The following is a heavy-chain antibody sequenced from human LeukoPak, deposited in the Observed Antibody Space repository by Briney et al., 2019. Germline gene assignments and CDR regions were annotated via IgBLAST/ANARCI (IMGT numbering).Heavy chain of an antibody. D-gene: IGHD3-16*02. J-gene: IGHJ4*02. Sequence: SETLSLTCTVSGYSISSCYYWGWSRQPPGKGREWSGSIYHVGITYYNPSLKSRVTISVDTSKNQFSLTLSSVTAADTAVYYCARQDYDYVWGSSRPGSLDYWGQGTLATVP. CDR3: ARQDYDYVWGSSRPGSLDY. V-gene: IGHV4-38-2*02. CDR2: IYHVGIT. CDR1: GYSISSCYY.